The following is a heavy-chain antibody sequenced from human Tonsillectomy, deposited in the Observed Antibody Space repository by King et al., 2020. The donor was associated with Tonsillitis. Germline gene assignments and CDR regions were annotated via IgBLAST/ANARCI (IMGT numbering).Heavy chain of an antibody. Sequence: VQLVESGGGLVQPGGSLRLSCAASGFTVSSNYMSWVRQAPGKGLEWVSVIYSGGNTYYADSVKGRFTISKDNFKNTLYLQINSLRAEDTAVYYCAREGTYYYGSGSYWVIDYWGQGTLVTVSS. V-gene: IGHV3-66*01. CDR1: GFTVSSNY. CDR3: AREGTYYYGSGSYWVIDY. J-gene: IGHJ4*02. CDR2: IYSGGNT. D-gene: IGHD3-10*01.